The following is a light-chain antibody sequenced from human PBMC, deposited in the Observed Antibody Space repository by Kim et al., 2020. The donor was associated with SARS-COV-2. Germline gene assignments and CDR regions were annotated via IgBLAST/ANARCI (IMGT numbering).Light chain of an antibody. CDR1: SGHSCYA. V-gene: IGLV4-69*01. Sequence: QLVLTQSPSASASLGASVKLTCTLSSGHSCYAIAWHQQQPEKGPQYLMKLNSDGSHSKGDGIPDRFSGSSSGAERYLTISSLQSEDEADYYCQTWGTVVFGGGTQLTVL. CDR3: QTWGTVV. J-gene: IGLJ2*01. CDR2: LNSDGSH.